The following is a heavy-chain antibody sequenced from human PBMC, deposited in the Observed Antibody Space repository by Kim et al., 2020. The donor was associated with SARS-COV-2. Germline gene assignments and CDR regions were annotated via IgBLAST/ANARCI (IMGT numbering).Heavy chain of an antibody. CDR2: ISSSSSYI. J-gene: IGHJ5*02. CDR3: ARDLRDYYGYSYIREDWFDP. V-gene: IGHV3-21*01. Sequence: GGSLRLSCAASGFTFSSYSMNWVRQAPGKGLEWVSSISSSSSYIYYADSVKGRFTISRDNAKNSLYLQMNSLRAEDTAVYYCARDLRDYYGYSYIREDWFDPWGQGTLVTVSS. D-gene: IGHD3-10*01. CDR1: GFTFSSYS.